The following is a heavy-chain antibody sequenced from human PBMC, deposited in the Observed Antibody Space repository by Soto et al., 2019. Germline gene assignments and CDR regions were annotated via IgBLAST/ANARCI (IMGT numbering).Heavy chain of an antibody. J-gene: IGHJ6*02. CDR2: NYWNDEQ. D-gene: IGHD6-13*01. V-gene: IGHV2-5*01. CDR3: AHRLPGPSGYDV. CDR1: GFSLTSGVVG. Sequence: QITLKESGPTLVKPTQPLTVTCTFSGFSLTSGVVGVGWIRQPPGEALEWLALNYWNDEQYYNPSLRNRLTITRDTSKNQVVLTMTNMDPVDTATYYCAHRLPGPSGYDVWGQGTTVTVSS.